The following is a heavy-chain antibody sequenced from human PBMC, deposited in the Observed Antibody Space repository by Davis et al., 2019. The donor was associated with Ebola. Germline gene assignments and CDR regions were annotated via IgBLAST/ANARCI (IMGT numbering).Heavy chain of an antibody. J-gene: IGHJ6*02. CDR3: ARSWGVDYDFWSGYYRGLDYYYYGMDV. V-gene: IGHV3-48*01. Sequence: GESLKISCAASGFTFDDYAMHWVRQAPGKGLEWVSYISSSSSTIYYADSVKGRFTISRDNSKNTLYLQMGSLRAEDMAVYYCARSWGVDYDFWSGYYRGLDYYYYGMDVWGQGTTVTVSS. CDR1: GFTFDDYA. CDR2: ISSSSSTI. D-gene: IGHD3-3*01.